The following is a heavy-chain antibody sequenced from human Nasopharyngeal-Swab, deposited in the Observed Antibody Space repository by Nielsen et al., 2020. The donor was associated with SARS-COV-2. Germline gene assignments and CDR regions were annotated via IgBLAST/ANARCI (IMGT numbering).Heavy chain of an antibody. CDR1: GFTFSSYS. CDR3: AREDYYDSSGYYDRALDY. Sequence: GESLKISCAASGFTFSSYSMNWVRQAPGKGLEWVSYISSSSSTIYYADSVKGRFTISRDNAKNSLYLQMNSLRAEDTAVYYCAREDYYDSSGYYDRALDYWGQGTLVTVSS. D-gene: IGHD3-22*01. V-gene: IGHV3-48*01. CDR2: ISSSSSTI. J-gene: IGHJ4*02.